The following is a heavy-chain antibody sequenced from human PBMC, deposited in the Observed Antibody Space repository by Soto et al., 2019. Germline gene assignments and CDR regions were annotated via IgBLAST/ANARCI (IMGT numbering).Heavy chain of an antibody. D-gene: IGHD3-22*01. V-gene: IGHV4-34*01. J-gene: IGHJ4*02. CDR2: INHSGGT. Sequence: ASETLSLTCAVYGGSFSAYYWSWIRQPPGKGLEWIGEINHSGGTSYNPSLKSRVTISVDTSKSQFSLKLTSVTAADRAVYYCARGSVDTVDSSGFYEYCGQGPPVTV. CDR1: GGSFSAYY. CDR3: ARGSVDTVDSSGFYEY.